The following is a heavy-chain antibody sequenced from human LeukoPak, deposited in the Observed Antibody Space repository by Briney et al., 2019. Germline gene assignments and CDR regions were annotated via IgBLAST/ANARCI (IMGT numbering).Heavy chain of an antibody. CDR3: AKVIAAAGLYYYYYYMDV. Sequence: GGSLRLSCAASGFTFSSYGMHWVRQAPGKGLEWVAFIRYDGSNKYYADSVKGRFTISRDNSKNTLYLQMNSVRAEDTAVYYCAKVIAAAGLYYYYYYMDVWGKGTTVTVSS. J-gene: IGHJ6*03. V-gene: IGHV3-30*02. D-gene: IGHD6-13*01. CDR2: IRYDGSNK. CDR1: GFTFSSYG.